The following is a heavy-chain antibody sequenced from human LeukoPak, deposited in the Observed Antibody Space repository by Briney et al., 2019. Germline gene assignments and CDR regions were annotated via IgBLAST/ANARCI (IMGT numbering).Heavy chain of an antibody. CDR3: ASVSVVISTRADY. Sequence: GGSLRLSCAASGFTFSSYEMNWVRQAPGKGLEWVSYISSSGSTIYYVDSVKGRFTISRDNAKNSLYLQMNSLRAEDTAVYYCASVSVVISTRADYWGQGTLVTVSS. J-gene: IGHJ4*02. D-gene: IGHD3-22*01. CDR1: GFTFSSYE. V-gene: IGHV3-48*03. CDR2: ISSSGSTI.